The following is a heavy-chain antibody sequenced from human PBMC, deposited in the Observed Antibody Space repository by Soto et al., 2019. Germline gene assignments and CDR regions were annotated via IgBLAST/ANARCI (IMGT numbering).Heavy chain of an antibody. CDR3: ARDFGRPGGSWYPYFDY. Sequence: ASVKVSCKASGGTFSSYAISWVRQAPGQGLEWMGGIIPIFGTANYAQKFQGRVTITADKSTSTAYMELSSLRSEDTAVYYCARDFGRPGGSWYPYFDYWGQGTLVTVSS. V-gene: IGHV1-69*06. D-gene: IGHD6-13*01. CDR1: GGTFSSYA. CDR2: IIPIFGTA. J-gene: IGHJ4*02.